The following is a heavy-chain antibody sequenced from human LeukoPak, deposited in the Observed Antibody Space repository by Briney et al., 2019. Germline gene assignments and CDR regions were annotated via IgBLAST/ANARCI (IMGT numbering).Heavy chain of an antibody. CDR2: VSKSGST. V-gene: IGHV4-4*08. CDR3: ARDDYGVFDAFDV. CDR1: GGSISSHV. D-gene: IGHD3-16*01. Sequence: SETLSLTCTVPGGSISSHVWTWIRQAPGKGLEWLGYVSKSGSTNYNPSLQSRITISVDKSKNQFFLNLTSVTAADTPVYFCARDDYGVFDAFDVWGQGTVVTVSS. J-gene: IGHJ3*01.